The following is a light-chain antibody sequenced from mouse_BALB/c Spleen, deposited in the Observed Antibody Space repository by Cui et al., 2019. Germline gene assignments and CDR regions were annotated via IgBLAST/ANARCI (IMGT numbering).Light chain of an antibody. CDR3: QQWSSNPRT. Sequence: QIALTQSPALMSASPGAKVTMTCSVSSRVSYMYWYKQKPRSSPKPWIYLTTNLASGVPARFSGSGSGTSYSLTSSSMEAEDAATYYCQQWSSNPRTFGGGTKLEIK. V-gene: IGKV4-68*01. CDR1: SRVSY. J-gene: IGKJ1*01. CDR2: LTT.